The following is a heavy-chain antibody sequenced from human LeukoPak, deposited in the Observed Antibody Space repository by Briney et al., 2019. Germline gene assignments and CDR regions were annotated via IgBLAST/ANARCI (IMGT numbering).Heavy chain of an antibody. V-gene: IGHV4-59*01. CDR1: GGSISSYY. Sequence: SETLSLTCTVSGGSISSYYWSWIRQPPGKGLGWIGYIYYSGSTNYNPSLKSRVTISVDTSKNQFSLKLSSVTAADTAVYYCARAPLPIAAAGVWGQGTLVTVSS. CDR2: IYYSGST. J-gene: IGHJ4*02. D-gene: IGHD6-13*01. CDR3: ARAPLPIAAAGV.